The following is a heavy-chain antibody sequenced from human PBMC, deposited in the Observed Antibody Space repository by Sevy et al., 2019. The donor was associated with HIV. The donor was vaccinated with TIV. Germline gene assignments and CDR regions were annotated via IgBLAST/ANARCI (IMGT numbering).Heavy chain of an antibody. CDR2: ISDDSRYI. V-gene: IGHV3-21*04. CDR1: GFTFRTYS. Sequence: GGSLRLSCAASGFTFRTYSMNWVRQAPGKGLEWLSSISDDSRYIYYSDSVKGRFTISRANTKNLLYRQINNLRVEDTAIYYCARDFTIFGVVSGIDYWGQGNLVTVSS. D-gene: IGHD3-3*01. CDR3: ARDFTIFGVVSGIDY. J-gene: IGHJ4*02.